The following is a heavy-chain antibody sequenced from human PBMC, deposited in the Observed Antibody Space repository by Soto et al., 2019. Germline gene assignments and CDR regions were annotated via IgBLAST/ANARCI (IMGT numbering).Heavy chain of an antibody. CDR3: ARGLWGVVTKWFDP. CDR2: IYYSGST. V-gene: IGHV4-30-4*01. CDR1: GGSISSGGSY. J-gene: IGHJ5*02. D-gene: IGHD3-3*01. Sequence: SETLSLTYTVSGGSISSGGSYWSWIRQPPGKGLEWIGYIYYSGSTYYNPSLKSRVTISVDTSKNQFSLKLSSVTAADTAVYYCARGLWGVVTKWFDPWGQGTLVTVSS.